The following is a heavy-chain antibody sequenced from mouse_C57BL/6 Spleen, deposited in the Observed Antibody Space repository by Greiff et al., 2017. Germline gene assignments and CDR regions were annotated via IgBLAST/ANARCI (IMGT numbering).Heavy chain of an antibody. D-gene: IGHD1-1*01. CDR2: ISSGGSYT. J-gene: IGHJ4*01. Sequence: EVKVVESGGDLVKPGGSLKLSCAASGFTFSSYGMSWVRQTPDNRLEWVATISSGGSYTYYPDSVKGRFTISRDNAKNTLYLQMSSLKSEDTAMYYCARRGSSPYYYAMDYWGQGTSVTVSS. CDR3: ARRGSSPYYYAMDY. V-gene: IGHV5-6*02. CDR1: GFTFSSYG.